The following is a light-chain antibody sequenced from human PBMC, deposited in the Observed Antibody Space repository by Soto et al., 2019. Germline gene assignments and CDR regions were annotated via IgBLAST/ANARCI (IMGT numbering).Light chain of an antibody. J-gene: IGKJ5*01. V-gene: IGKV3-15*01. CDR1: QSVSSN. Sequence: EIVMTQSPATLSVSPGERATLSCRASQSVSSNLAWYQQKPGQAPRLLIYGASTRATGIPARFSGSGSGTEFTLTISSLQSEDFAVYYCQQYNNWPPWKFGQGTRLEI. CDR2: GAS. CDR3: QQYNNWPPWK.